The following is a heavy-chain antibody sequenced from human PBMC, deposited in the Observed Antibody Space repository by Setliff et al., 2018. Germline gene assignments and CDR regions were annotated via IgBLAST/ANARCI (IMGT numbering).Heavy chain of an antibody. CDR3: ARDADNYDTSENPIFDY. Sequence: GASVKVSCKASGYSFTSHYMHWVRQAPGQGLEWMAYINAYNGDTYYAENLQVRVTVSTDTSTTTAYMELRNLRSDDTAVYYCARDADNYDTSENPIFDYWGQGTLVTVSS. D-gene: IGHD3-22*01. J-gene: IGHJ4*02. CDR2: INAYNGDT. V-gene: IGHV1-18*04. CDR1: GYSFTSHY.